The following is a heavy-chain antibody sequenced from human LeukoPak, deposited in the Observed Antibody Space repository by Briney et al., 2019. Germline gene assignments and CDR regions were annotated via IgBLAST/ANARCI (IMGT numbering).Heavy chain of an antibody. D-gene: IGHD5-18*01. J-gene: IGHJ4*02. CDR1: GFTFNTYS. CDR2: ISSSNSYT. V-gene: IGHV3-21*01. CDR3: ARAITNYGYIFDY. Sequence: GGSLRLSCAASGFTFNTYSMNWVRQAPGKGLEWVSFISSSNSYTYYADSVKGRFTISRDNAKNSLSLQMNSLRAEDTAVYYCARAITNYGYIFDYWGQGTLVTVSS.